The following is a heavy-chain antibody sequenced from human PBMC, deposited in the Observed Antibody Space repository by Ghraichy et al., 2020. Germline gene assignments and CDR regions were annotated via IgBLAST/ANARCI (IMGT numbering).Heavy chain of an antibody. CDR2: ISGSGGT. CDR3: AKGTCSGTSCQDFDC. CDR1: GFTFSRYA. D-gene: IGHD2-2*01. Sequence: GGSLRLSCAASGFTFSRYAMSWVRQAPGKGLEWVSSISGSGGTYYADSVTGRFTISRDNSKNTLYLLMNGLRAEDTAVYYCAKGTCSGTSCQDFDCWGQGTLVIVSS. J-gene: IGHJ4*02. V-gene: IGHV3-23*01.